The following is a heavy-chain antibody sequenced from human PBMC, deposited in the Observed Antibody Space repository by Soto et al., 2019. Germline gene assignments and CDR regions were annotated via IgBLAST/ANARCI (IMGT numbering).Heavy chain of an antibody. J-gene: IGHJ4*02. CDR1: GFTFSDYY. CDR2: ISSSGNTI. CDR3: AKMNSENYYDPVFS. V-gene: IGHV3-11*01. D-gene: IGHD1-26*01. Sequence: QVQLVESGGGLVQTSGSLRIACVASGFTFSDYYMSWVRQAPGKGLEWVSYISSSGNTIYYADSVKGRFTISRDNAKNSVYLQMNSLRAEDTALYFCAKMNSENYYDPVFSWGQGTLVTVSS.